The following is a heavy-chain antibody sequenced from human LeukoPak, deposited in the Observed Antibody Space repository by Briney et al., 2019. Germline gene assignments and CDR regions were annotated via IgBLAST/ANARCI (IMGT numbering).Heavy chain of an antibody. CDR3: ARDWQWQQLDGDAFDI. V-gene: IGHV3-7*04. CDR2: IKQDGREK. Sequence: GGSLRLSCAASGYTFSGYRMSWGPQAPGKGLEWVANIKQDGREKYYVDSVKGRFTISRDNAKNSLFLQMNSLRAEDTAVYYCARDWQWQQLDGDAFDIWGEGTMVTVSS. J-gene: IGHJ3*02. D-gene: IGHD6-13*01. CDR1: GYTFSGYR.